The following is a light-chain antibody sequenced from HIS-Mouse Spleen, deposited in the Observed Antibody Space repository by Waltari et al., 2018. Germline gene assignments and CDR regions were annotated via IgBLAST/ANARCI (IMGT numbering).Light chain of an antibody. J-gene: IGLJ2*01. CDR2: EDS. CDR1: ALPKKY. CDR3: YSTDSSGNHRV. Sequence: SYELPQPPSVSVSPGQTARITCSGDALPKKYSYWYQQKSGQAPVLVIYEDSKRPSGIPERFSGSSSGTMATLTISGVQVEDEADYYCYSTDSSGNHRVFGGGTKLTVL. V-gene: IGLV3-10*01.